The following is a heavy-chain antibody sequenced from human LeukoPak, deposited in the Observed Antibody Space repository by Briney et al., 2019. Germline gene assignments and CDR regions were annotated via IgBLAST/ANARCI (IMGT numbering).Heavy chain of an antibody. CDR2: ISGYNRNT. Sequence: ASVKVSCKASGYTFTSYTISWVRQAPGQGLEWMGWISGYNRNTKYAQKVQGRVAMTTDTSTNTAYMELRSLRSDGTAVYYCARELGGNSVYAFDIWGQGTMVTVSS. CDR1: GYTFTSYT. V-gene: IGHV1-18*01. D-gene: IGHD4-23*01. J-gene: IGHJ3*02. CDR3: ARELGGNSVYAFDI.